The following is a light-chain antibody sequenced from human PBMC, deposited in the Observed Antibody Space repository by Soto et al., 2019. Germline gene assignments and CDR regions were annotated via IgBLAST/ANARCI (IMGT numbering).Light chain of an antibody. CDR3: QQHDGVPL. V-gene: IGKV1-33*01. CDR1: QDISNH. J-gene: IGKJ3*01. Sequence: DIQLTQSPSSLSASVGDRVTITCQASQDISNHLNWYQQKPGKAPNLLIYDASDLETGVPSRFSGGGSGTFFRFTIKSLQPEDIATYYCQQHDGVPLFGPGTKVEIK. CDR2: DAS.